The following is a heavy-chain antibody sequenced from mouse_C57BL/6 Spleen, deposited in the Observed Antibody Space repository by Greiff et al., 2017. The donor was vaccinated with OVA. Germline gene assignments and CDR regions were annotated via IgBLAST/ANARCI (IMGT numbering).Heavy chain of an antibody. CDR3: ASGDGYYLDY. V-gene: IGHV5-6*01. CDR2: ISSGGSYT. Sequence: VQLVESGGDLVKPGGSLKLSCAASGFTFSSYGMSWVRQTPDKRLEWVATISSGGSYTYYPDSVKGRFTISRDNAKNTLYLQMSSLKSEDTAMYYCASGDGYYLDYWGQGTTLTVSS. J-gene: IGHJ2*01. CDR1: GFTFSSYG. D-gene: IGHD2-3*01.